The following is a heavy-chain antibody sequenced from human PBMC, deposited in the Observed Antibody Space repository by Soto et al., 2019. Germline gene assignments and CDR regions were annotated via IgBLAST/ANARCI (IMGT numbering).Heavy chain of an antibody. Sequence: TLSLTCTVSGGSISSGGYYWSWIRQHPGRGLEWIGYIYYSGSTYYNPSLKSRVTISVDTSKNQFSLKLSSVTAADTAVYYCARVFGFGGMDVWGQGTTVTVSS. CDR3: ARVFGFGGMDV. J-gene: IGHJ6*02. D-gene: IGHD3-10*01. V-gene: IGHV4-31*03. CDR2: IYYSGST. CDR1: GGSISSGGYY.